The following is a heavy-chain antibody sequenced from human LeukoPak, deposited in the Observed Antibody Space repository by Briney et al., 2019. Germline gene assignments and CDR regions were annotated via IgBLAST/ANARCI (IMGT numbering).Heavy chain of an antibody. D-gene: IGHD3-10*01. Sequence: ASVKVSCKASGYTFTSYGISWVRQAPGQGLEGMGWISAYNGNTNYARKLQGRVTMTTDTSTSTAYMELRSLRSDDTAVYYCAREPDAVTTMVRGVLVYWGQGTLVTVSS. V-gene: IGHV1-18*01. CDR2: ISAYNGNT. J-gene: IGHJ4*02. CDR1: GYTFTSYG. CDR3: AREPDAVTTMVRGVLVY.